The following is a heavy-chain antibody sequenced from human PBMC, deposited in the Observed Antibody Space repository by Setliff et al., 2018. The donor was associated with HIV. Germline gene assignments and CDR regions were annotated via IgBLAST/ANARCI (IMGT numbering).Heavy chain of an antibody. CDR1: GYTFSIYD. CDR2: MSPKSGNT. J-gene: IGHJ4*02. Sequence: ASVKVSCKASGYTFSIYDINWVRQATGQGLQWMGWMSPKSGNTGYARKFQGRVSMTRNTSISTAYMELSSLISEDTAVYYCARGRDGYKPEPFDSWGQGTLVTLL. D-gene: IGHD5-12*01. V-gene: IGHV1-8*02. CDR3: ARGRDGYKPEPFDS.